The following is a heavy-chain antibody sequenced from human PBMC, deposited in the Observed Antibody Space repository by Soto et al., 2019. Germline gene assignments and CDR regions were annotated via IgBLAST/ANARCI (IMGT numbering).Heavy chain of an antibody. CDR2: ISSGNSYI. CDR1: GFTFSSYS. CDR3: ATQMDYNILTGYRPFDY. V-gene: IGHV3-21*01. J-gene: IGHJ4*02. D-gene: IGHD3-9*01. Sequence: PGGSLRLSCAVSGFTFSSYSMNWVRQAPGKGLEWVSSISSGNSYIYYADSVRGRSTVSRDNAKSSLYLQMNSLRAEDTAVYYCATQMDYNILTGYRPFDYWGQGTLVTVS.